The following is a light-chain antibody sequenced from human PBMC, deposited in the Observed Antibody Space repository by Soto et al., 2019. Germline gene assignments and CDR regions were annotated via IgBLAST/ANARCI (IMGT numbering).Light chain of an antibody. V-gene: IGKV1-5*03. CDR3: QHYGSSRT. Sequence: DIQMTQSPSILSASVGDRVTITCRASQSISSWLAWYQQKPGKAPNLLIHKASHLESGVPSRFSGSGPGTDFTLTISRLEPEDFAVYYCQHYGSSRTFGQGTKVDIK. CDR1: QSISSW. J-gene: IGKJ1*01. CDR2: KAS.